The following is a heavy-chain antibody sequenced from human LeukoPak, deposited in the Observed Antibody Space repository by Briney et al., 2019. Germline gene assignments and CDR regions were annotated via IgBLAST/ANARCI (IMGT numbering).Heavy chain of an antibody. V-gene: IGHV1-69*13. CDR1: GGTFSSYA. Sequence: SVKVSCKASGGTFSSYAISWVRQAPGQGLEWMGLIIPIFGTANYAQKFQGRVTTTADESTSTAYMELSSLRSEDTAVYYCARTDIAAAGNWFDPWGQGTLATVSS. J-gene: IGHJ5*02. D-gene: IGHD6-13*01. CDR2: IIPIFGTA. CDR3: ARTDIAAAGNWFDP.